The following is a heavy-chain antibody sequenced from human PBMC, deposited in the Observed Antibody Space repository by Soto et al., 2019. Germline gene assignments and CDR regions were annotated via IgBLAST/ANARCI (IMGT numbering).Heavy chain of an antibody. CDR1: GYTFTTYA. CDR2: INAGNGNT. V-gene: IGHV1-3*01. Sequence: ASVKVSCKASGYTFTTYAMHWVRQAHGQRLEWMGWINAGNGNTKYSQKFQGRVTITRDTSASTAYMELSSLRSEDTAVYYCASSRYDFWSGYPVGYFDYWGQGTLVTVSS. J-gene: IGHJ4*02. CDR3: ASSRYDFWSGYPVGYFDY. D-gene: IGHD3-3*01.